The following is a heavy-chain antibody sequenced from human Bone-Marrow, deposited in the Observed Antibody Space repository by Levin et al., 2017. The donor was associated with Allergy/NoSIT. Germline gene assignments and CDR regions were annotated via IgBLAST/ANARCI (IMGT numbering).Heavy chain of an antibody. CDR2: VYTDGNT. J-gene: IGHJ5*01. D-gene: IGHD4-17*01. CDR1: GASISDAAYY. Sequence: SETLSLTCTVSGASISDAAYYWSWIRQSAGKKLEWIGRVYTDGNTNYNPSFKSRVTISIDTSRKQFSLTLSSVTAADTAVYYCARDWWLAVQYGDYSVLGWFEPWGQGTLVTVSS. CDR3: ARDWWLAVQYGDYSVLGWFEP. V-gene: IGHV4-61*02.